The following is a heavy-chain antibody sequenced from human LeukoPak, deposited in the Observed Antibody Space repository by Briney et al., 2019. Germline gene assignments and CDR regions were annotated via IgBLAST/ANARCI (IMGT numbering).Heavy chain of an antibody. J-gene: IGHJ6*02. CDR3: ARSPRPLSSSGWYSDYYYYGMTS. CDR2: IIPIFGTA. D-gene: IGHD6-19*01. V-gene: IGHV1-69*13. Sequence: SVKVSCKASGGTFSSYAISWVRQAPGQGLEWMGGIIPIFGTANYAQKFQGRVTITADESTSTAYMELSSLRSEDTAVYYCARSPRPLSSSGWYSDYYYYGMTSGAKGPRSPSP. CDR1: GGTFSSYA.